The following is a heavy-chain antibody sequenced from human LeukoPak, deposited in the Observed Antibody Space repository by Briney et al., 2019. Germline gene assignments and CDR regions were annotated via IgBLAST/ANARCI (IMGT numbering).Heavy chain of an antibody. Sequence: PSETLSLTCTVSGGSISGYYWSWIRQPPEKGLEWIGFIYYSGSTNCNPSLKSRVTISVDTSKNQFSLKLSSVTAVDTAVYYCARDRATHHDAFDIWGQGTMVTVSS. D-gene: IGHD5-12*01. V-gene: IGHV4-59*12. J-gene: IGHJ3*02. CDR1: GGSISGYY. CDR2: IYYSGST. CDR3: ARDRATHHDAFDI.